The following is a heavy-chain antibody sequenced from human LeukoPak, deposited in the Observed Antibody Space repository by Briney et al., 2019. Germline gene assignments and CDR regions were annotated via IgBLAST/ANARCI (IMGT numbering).Heavy chain of an antibody. Sequence: GSLRLSCAASGFTFSSYGMHWVRQAPGKGLEWVAVISYDGSNKYYADSVKGRFTISRDNSKNTLYLQMNSLRAEDTAVYYCAKDISAVTTEYFDYWGQGTLVTVSS. D-gene: IGHD4-11*01. CDR3: AKDISAVTTEYFDY. J-gene: IGHJ4*02. CDR2: ISYDGSNK. CDR1: GFTFSSYG. V-gene: IGHV3-30*18.